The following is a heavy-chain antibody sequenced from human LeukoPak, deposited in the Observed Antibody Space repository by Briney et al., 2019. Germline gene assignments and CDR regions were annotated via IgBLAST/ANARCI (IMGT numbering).Heavy chain of an antibody. CDR3: ANLHRGYSNYGRWAFDI. J-gene: IGHJ3*02. CDR2: INPSGGST. V-gene: IGHV1-46*03. CDR1: GYTFTSYY. D-gene: IGHD4-11*01. Sequence: ASVKVSCKAPGYTFTSYYMHWVRQAPGQGLEWMGIINPSGGSTSYAQKFQGRVTMTRDTSTSTVYMELSSLRSEDTAVYYCANLHRGYSNYGRWAFDIWGQGTMVTVSS.